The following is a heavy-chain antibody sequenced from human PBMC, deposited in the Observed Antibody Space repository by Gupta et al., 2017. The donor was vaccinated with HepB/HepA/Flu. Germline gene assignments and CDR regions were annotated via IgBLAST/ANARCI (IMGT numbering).Heavy chain of an antibody. J-gene: IGHJ4*02. V-gene: IGHV4-39*01. CDR3: ARPSRD. CDR2: IYSSGYT. Sequence: QLQLQESGPWLVKPSETLSLTCNVSGDSIRASSNYWNWIRQPPGKGLEWIGGIYSSGYTYYKPSLKSRVTISVDTSKNQLLLELRSVTASDTAVYYCARPSRDWGRGTLVAVSS. CDR1: GDSIRASSNY.